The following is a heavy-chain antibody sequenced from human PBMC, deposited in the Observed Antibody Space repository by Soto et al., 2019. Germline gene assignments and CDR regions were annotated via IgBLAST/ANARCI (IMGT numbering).Heavy chain of an antibody. V-gene: IGHV4-30-4*01. D-gene: IGHD1-7*01. Sequence: QVQLQESGPGLVKPSQTLSLTCTVSGDSMNSGDYYWNWIRQSPGKGLEWIGHIYNGGNSYQNPYRKGRGSISVATSKNQFFLRLTSVTVADTAVYYCARDDWNSPYSMEVWGQGTAVTVSS. CDR1: GDSMNSGDYY. J-gene: IGHJ6*02. CDR2: IYNGGNS. CDR3: ARDDWNSPYSMEV.